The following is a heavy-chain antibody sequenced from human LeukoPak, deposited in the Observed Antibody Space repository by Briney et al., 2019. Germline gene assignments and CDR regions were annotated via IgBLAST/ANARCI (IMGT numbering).Heavy chain of an antibody. CDR1: GFTFSSYA. J-gene: IGHJ3*02. CDR3: VKDFHCTNGVCYPNAFDI. V-gene: IGHV3-23*01. D-gene: IGHD2-8*01. CDR2: ISGSGGST. Sequence: PGGSLRLSCAASGFTFSSYAMSWVRQAPGKGLEWVSAISGSGGSTYYADSVKGRFTISRDNSENTLYLQMNSLRAEDTAVYYCVKDFHCTNGVCYPNAFDIWGQGTMVTVSS.